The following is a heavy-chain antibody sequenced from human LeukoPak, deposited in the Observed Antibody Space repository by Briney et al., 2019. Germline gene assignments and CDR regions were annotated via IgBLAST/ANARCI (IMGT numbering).Heavy chain of an antibody. D-gene: IGHD3-10*01. V-gene: IGHV3-23*01. CDR2: ISGSGGST. Sequence: GGSLRPSCAASGFTFSSYAMSWVRQAPGKGLEWVSAISGSGGSTYYADSVKGRFTISRDNSQNTLYLQMNSLRAEDTAVYYCAKDLRSGSYSGLDYWGQGTLVTVSS. CDR3: AKDLRSGSYSGLDY. CDR1: GFTFSSYA. J-gene: IGHJ4*02.